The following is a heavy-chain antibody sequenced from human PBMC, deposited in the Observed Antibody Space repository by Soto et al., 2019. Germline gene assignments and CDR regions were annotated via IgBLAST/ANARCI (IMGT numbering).Heavy chain of an antibody. CDR3: ARVPETYSSSYYFDY. V-gene: IGHV3-30-3*01. CDR2: ISYDGSNK. D-gene: IGHD6-6*01. J-gene: IGHJ4*02. CDR1: GFTFSSYA. Sequence: QVQLVESGGGVVQPGRSLRLSCAASGFTFSSYAMHWVRQAPGKGLEWVAVISYDGSNKYYADSVKGRFTISRDNSKNTLYLQMNSLRAEDTAVYYGARVPETYSSSYYFDYWGQGTLVTVSS.